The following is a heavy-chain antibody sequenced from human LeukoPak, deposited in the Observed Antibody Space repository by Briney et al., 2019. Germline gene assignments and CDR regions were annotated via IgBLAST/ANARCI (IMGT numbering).Heavy chain of an antibody. D-gene: IGHD1-26*01. V-gene: IGHV3-23*01. CDR1: GFTFSSYA. CDR2: ISGSGGST. Sequence: GRSLRLSCAASGFTFSSYAMHWVRQASGKGLEWVSTISGSGGSTYYADSVKGRFTISRDNSKNTLYLQMNGLRAEDTAVFYCAKDREYSGSYRPGPARYYYGMDVWGQGTTVTVS. J-gene: IGHJ6*02. CDR3: AKDREYSGSYRPGPARYYYGMDV.